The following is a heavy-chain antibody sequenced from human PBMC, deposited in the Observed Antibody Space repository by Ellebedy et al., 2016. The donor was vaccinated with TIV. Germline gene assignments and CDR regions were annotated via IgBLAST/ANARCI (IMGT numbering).Heavy chain of an antibody. D-gene: IGHD3-10*01. Sequence: GGSLRLXXAASGFTFSDYYMSWIRQAPGKGLEWVSYISSSGSTIYYADSVKGRFTISRDNAKNSLYLQMNSLRAEDTAVYYCARARYMVRGAFDIWGQGTMVTVSS. CDR2: ISSSGSTI. CDR3: ARARYMVRGAFDI. J-gene: IGHJ3*02. CDR1: GFTFSDYY. V-gene: IGHV3-11*01.